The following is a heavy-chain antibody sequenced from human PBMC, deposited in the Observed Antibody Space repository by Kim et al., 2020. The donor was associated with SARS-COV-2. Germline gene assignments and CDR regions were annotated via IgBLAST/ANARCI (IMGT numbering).Heavy chain of an antibody. D-gene: IGHD4-17*01. Sequence: SETLSLTCAVYGGSFSGYYWSWIRQPPGKGLEWIGEINHSGSTNYNPSLKSRVTISVDTSKNQFSLKLSSVTAADTAVYYCARGLTKQKYYFDYWGQGTLVTVSS. J-gene: IGHJ4*02. CDR1: GGSFSGYY. CDR2: INHSGST. CDR3: ARGLTKQKYYFDY. V-gene: IGHV4-34*01.